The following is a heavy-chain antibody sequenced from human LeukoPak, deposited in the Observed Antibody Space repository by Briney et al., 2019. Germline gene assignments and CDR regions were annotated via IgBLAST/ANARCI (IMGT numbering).Heavy chain of an antibody. CDR2: ISRSTNNI. V-gene: IGHV3-48*02. CDR1: GLTFSYYS. J-gene: IGHJ5*02. CDR3: ARDPAQLGYCSGGSCYVGTGWFDP. D-gene: IGHD2-15*01. Sequence: GGSLRLSCADSGLTFSYYSMNWVRQAPRKGLEWVSYISRSTNNIYYADSVKGRFTISRDNAKNSLYLQMSSLRDEDTAVYYCARDPAQLGYCSGGSCYVGTGWFDPWGQGTLVTVSS.